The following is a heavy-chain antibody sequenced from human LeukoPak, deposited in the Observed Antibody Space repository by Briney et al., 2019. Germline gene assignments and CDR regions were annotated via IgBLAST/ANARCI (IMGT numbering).Heavy chain of an antibody. CDR3: ARESKSYYGSGDYHDY. J-gene: IGHJ4*02. CDR2: IYYSGPT. CDR1: GGSMSSGGYY. D-gene: IGHD3-22*01. Sequence: PSQTLSLTCTVSGGSMSSGGYYCGWISQHRRTGLEWIGSIYYSGPTYYNPSLKIRVTTSVHPSKNQFSIRPLSVTAADPAFNYCARESKSYYGSGDYHDYWGQGTLVTV. V-gene: IGHV4-31*10.